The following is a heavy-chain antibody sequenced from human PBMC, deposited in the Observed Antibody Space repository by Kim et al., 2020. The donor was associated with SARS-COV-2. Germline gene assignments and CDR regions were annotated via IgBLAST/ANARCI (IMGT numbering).Heavy chain of an antibody. CDR1: GFTFSGSA. V-gene: IGHV3-73*01. CDR2: IRSKANSYAT. Sequence: GGSLRLSCAASGFTFSGSAMHWVRQASGKGLEWVGRIRSKANSYATAYAASVKGRFTISRDDSKNTAYLQMNSLKTEDTAVYYCTSKVAATSYYYYGMDVWGQGTTVTVSS. D-gene: IGHD2-15*01. J-gene: IGHJ6*02. CDR3: TSKVAATSYYYYGMDV.